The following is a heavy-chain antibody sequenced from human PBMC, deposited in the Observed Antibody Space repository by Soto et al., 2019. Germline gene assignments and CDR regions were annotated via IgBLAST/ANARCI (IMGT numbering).Heavy chain of an antibody. CDR1: GGTFGNSA. CDR2: IVPMFATA. V-gene: IGHV1-69*12. Sequence: QVQLVQSGAEVKKPGSSVKVSCKTSGGTFGNSAVTWVRQAPGQGLEWMGGIVPMFATANYAQKFQGRVTITADDXXXXXXXXXXXXXXXXXXXXXXXXXXXXXXXXXXGPLGGGWFDPWGQGTLVTVS. CDR3: XXXXXXXXXXXXGPLGGGWFDP. J-gene: IGHJ5*02. D-gene: IGHD3-16*01.